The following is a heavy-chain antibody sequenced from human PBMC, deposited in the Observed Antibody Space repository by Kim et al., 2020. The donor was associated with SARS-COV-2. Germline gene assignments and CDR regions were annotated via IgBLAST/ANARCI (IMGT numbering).Heavy chain of an antibody. CDR2: ISAYNGNT. CDR1: GYTFTSYG. V-gene: IGHV1-18*04. J-gene: IGHJ6*02. D-gene: IGHD6-19*01. CDR3: AREYSSGWAALYYYGMDV. Sequence: ASVKVSCKASGYTFTSYGISWVRQAPGQELEWMGWISAYNGNTNYAQKLQGRVTMTTDTSTSTAYMELRSLRSDDTAVYYCAREYSSGWAALYYYGMDVWGQGTTVTVSS.